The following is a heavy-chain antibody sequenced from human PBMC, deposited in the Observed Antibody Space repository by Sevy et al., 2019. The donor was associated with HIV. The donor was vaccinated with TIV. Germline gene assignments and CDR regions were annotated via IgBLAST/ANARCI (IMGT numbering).Heavy chain of an antibody. Sequence: SLRLSCTASGFTFGDYCMSWVRQAPGKGLEWVAFLKSDVYGGTVDHAASVRGRFVISRDDSKTIAYLQMNDLKTEDTGVYYCTRWKAAQSIFDYWGQGALVHVSS. CDR3: TRWKAAQSIFDY. CDR2: LKSDVYGGTV. D-gene: IGHD6-13*01. CDR1: GFTFGDYC. J-gene: IGHJ4*02. V-gene: IGHV3-49*04.